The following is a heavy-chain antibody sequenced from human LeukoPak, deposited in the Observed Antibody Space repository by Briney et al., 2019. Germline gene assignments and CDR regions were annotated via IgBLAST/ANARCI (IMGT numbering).Heavy chain of an antibody. CDR1: GFTFKLYW. CDR2: IDDDGSDT. D-gene: IGHD6-6*01. J-gene: IGHJ4*02. Sequence: GGSLRLSCAASGFTFKLYWMHWVRQVPGKRPVWVSRIDDDGSDTVYADSVRGRFTISRDDAKNTVYLQMNSLRAEDTAVYYCARDMTLGSSSFSVDYWGQGTLVTVSS. V-gene: IGHV3-74*01. CDR3: ARDMTLGSSSFSVDY.